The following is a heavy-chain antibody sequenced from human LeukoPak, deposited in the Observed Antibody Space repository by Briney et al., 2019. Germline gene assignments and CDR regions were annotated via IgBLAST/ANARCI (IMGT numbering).Heavy chain of an antibody. CDR1: GGSISSYY. Sequence: SGTLSLTCTVSGGSISSYYWSWIRQPAGKRLEWIGRIYTSGSTNYNPSLKSRVTMSVDTSKNQFSLKLSSVTAADTAVYYCARERNVVGATTGAFDIWGQGTMVTVSS. CDR3: ARERNVVGATTGAFDI. CDR2: IYTSGST. J-gene: IGHJ3*02. V-gene: IGHV4-4*07. D-gene: IGHD1-26*01.